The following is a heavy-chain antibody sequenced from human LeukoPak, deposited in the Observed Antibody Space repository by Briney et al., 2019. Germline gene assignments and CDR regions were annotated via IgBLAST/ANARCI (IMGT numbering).Heavy chain of an antibody. D-gene: IGHD6-6*01. CDR1: GGSISSYY. J-gene: IGHJ6*02. CDR3: ARVAISSIYYSGMDV. Sequence: SETLSLTCTVSGGSISSYYWSWIRQPAGKGLEWIGRIYTSGSTNYNPSLKSRVTMSVDTSKNQFSLKLTSVTAADTAVYYCARVAISSIYYSGMDVWGQGTTVTVSS. V-gene: IGHV4-4*07. CDR2: IYTSGST.